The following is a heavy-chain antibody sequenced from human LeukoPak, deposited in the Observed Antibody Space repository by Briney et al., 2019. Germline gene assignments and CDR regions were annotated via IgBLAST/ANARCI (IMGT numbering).Heavy chain of an antibody. D-gene: IGHD2-21*02. V-gene: IGHV3-11*05. CDR3: ARGGCGGGNCYSGTGWFES. CDR2: ITSESIP. CDR1: GFLFHDYY. Sequence: PGGSLRLSCEASGFLFHDYYMSWVRQAPGKGLEWIAYITSESIPQYADSVRGRFTISRDNAQSSVSLQMDSLRAEDTAVYYCARGGCGGGNCYSGTGWFESWGQGALVIVSS. J-gene: IGHJ5*01.